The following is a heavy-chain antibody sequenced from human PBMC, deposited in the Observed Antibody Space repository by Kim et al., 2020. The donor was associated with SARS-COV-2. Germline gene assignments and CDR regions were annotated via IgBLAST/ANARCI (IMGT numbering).Heavy chain of an antibody. V-gene: IGHV4-4*02. CDR1: GGSISSSNW. D-gene: IGHD6-13*01. CDR3: ARVRQQLAAPFDY. J-gene: IGHJ4*02. CDR2: IYHSGST. Sequence: SETLSLTCAVSGGSISSSNWWSWVRQPPGKGLEWIGEIYHSGSTNYNPSLKSRVTISVDKSKNQFSLKLSSVTAADTAVYYCARVRQQLAAPFDYWGQGTLVTVSS.